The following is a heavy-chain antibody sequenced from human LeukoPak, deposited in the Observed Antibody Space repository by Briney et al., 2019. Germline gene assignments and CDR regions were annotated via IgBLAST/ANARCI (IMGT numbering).Heavy chain of an antibody. Sequence: SETLSLTCTVSGGSMNSRSYYWGWIRQPPGKGLEFIGSIFYTGSAYYNPSLKSRVSISVDTSKSHFSLNLISVTAADTALYYCASLFYFGSGSFPTYWGRGTLVTVSS. D-gene: IGHD3-10*01. CDR1: GGSMNSRSYY. V-gene: IGHV4-39*01. J-gene: IGHJ4*02. CDR2: IFYTGSA. CDR3: ASLFYFGSGSFPTY.